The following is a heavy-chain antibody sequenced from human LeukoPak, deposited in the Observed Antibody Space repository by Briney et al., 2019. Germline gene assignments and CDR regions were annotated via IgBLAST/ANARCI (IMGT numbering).Heavy chain of an antibody. CDR2: INHSGST. CDR1: GGSFSGYY. D-gene: IGHD6-6*01. J-gene: IGHJ5*02. Sequence: PSETLSLTCAVYGGSFSGYYWSWIRQPPGKGLEWIGEINHSGSTNYNPSLKSRVTISVDTSKNQFSLKLSSVTAADTAVYYCASFEYSGSSDAESNWFDPWGQGTLVTVSS. CDR3: ASFEYSGSSDAESNWFDP. V-gene: IGHV4-34*01.